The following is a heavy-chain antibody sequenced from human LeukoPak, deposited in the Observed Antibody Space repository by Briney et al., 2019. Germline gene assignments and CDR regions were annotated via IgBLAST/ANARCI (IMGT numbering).Heavy chain of an antibody. CDR3: ARDCESGYSYGLC. D-gene: IGHD5-18*01. V-gene: IGHV3-21*01. CDR2: ITGDSTYI. Sequence: GGSLRLSCAVSGFSFRTYSMNWVRQAPGEGLEWVSTITGDSTYIRYADSVRGRFTISRDNAKSSLYLQMNSLRVEDTAVYYCARDCESGYSYGLCWGQGTLVTVSS. CDR1: GFSFRTYS. J-gene: IGHJ4*02.